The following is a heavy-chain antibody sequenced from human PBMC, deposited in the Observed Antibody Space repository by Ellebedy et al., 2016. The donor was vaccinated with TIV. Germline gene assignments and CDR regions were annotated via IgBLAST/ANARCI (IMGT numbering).Heavy chain of an antibody. CDR2: IKSKTDGGAA. CDR1: GFTFSNAW. Sequence: GESLKIPCAASGFTFSNAWMNWVRQAPGKGLEWVGRIKSKTDGGAADYAAPVKGRFTISRDDSKKTLYLQMNSLKTEDTAVYFCTTVYRYNYDSVWGQGTLVTVSS. V-gene: IGHV3-15*01. D-gene: IGHD5-18*01. J-gene: IGHJ4*02. CDR3: TTVYRYNYDSV.